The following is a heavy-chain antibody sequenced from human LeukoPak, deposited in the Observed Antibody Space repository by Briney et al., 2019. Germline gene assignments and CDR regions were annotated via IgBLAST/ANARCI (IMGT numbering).Heavy chain of an antibody. V-gene: IGHV3-33*03. CDR3: AADGEYAFLV. J-gene: IGHJ3*01. Sequence: GGSLRLSCAASGFTFSSYGMHWVRQAPGKGLEWAAVIWYDGSNKYYADSVKGRFTISRDNAKKTLYLQMNSLRAGDTGVYYCAADGEYAFLVWGQGTMVTVSS. CDR1: GFTFSSYG. CDR2: IWYDGSNK. D-gene: IGHD5-24*01.